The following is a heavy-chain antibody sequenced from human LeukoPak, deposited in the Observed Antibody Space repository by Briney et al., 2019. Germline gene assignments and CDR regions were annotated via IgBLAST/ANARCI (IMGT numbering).Heavy chain of an antibody. CDR3: ARGGSSWYGVGFDY. Sequence: SETLSLTCAVYGGSFSGYYWSWIRQPPGKGLEWIGEINHSGSTNYNPSLKSRVTISVDTSKNQFSLKLGSVTAADAALYYCARGGSSWYGVGFDYWGQGTLVTVSS. V-gene: IGHV4-34*01. CDR1: GGSFSGYY. J-gene: IGHJ4*02. CDR2: INHSGST. D-gene: IGHD6-13*01.